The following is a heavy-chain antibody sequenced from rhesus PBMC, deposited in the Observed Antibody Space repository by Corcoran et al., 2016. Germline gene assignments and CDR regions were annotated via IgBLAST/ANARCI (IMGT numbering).Heavy chain of an antibody. J-gene: IGHJ5-1*01. CDR2: ISGSGGAT. CDR1: GGSISNTY. CDR3: ARSGWTSWDNRFDV. Sequence: QLQLQESGPGLVKPLETLSLTCVVSGGSISNTYCNWIRRPPGKGLEWIARISGSGGATDYNPSLKSRVTISRDMSKNQFSLKVNSVTAADTAVYYCARSGWTSWDNRFDVWGAGVLATVSS. D-gene: IGHD2-39*02. V-gene: IGHV4-173*01.